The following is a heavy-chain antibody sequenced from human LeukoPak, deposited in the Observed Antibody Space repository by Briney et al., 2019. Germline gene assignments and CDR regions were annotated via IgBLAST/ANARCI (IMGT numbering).Heavy chain of an antibody. V-gene: IGHV4-4*07. CDR1: GGSISSYY. J-gene: IGHJ6*03. D-gene: IGHD3-22*01. CDR2: IYTSGST. CDR3: ARDSVVNSYYYYMDV. Sequence: SETLSLTCTVSGGSISSYYWSWIRQPAGKGLERIGRIYTSGSTNYNPSLKSRVTMSVDTSKNQSSLKLSSVTAADTAVYYCARDSVVNSYYYYMDVWGKGTTVTVSS.